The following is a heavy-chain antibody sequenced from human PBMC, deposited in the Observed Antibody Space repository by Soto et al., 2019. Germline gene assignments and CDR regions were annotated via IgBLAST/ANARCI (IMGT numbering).Heavy chain of an antibody. CDR2: VYYSGST. CDR1: GGSISSSSHY. Sequence: QLQLQESGPGLVKPSETLSLTCTVSGGSISSSSHYWGWIRQPPGKGLEWIGSVYYSGSTYYNPSLESRVTISVDTSKNQFSLKLSSVTAADTAVYYCARRESYDILTGYYHFDYWGQGTLVTVSS. J-gene: IGHJ4*02. V-gene: IGHV4-39*01. CDR3: ARRESYDILTGYYHFDY. D-gene: IGHD3-9*01.